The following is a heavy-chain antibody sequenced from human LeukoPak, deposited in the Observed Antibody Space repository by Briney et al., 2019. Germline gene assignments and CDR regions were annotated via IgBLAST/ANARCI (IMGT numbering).Heavy chain of an antibody. V-gene: IGHV1-18*01. J-gene: IGHJ4*02. Sequence: ASVKVSCKASGYTSSDFGITWVRQAPGQGPEWMGWIKIGEGTTHSAQKFQDRVSMTRDRSSNTAFLELRSLRSDDTAVYFRSRSFYSSSWYYFDLWGQGTLVTVSS. CDR2: IKIGEGTT. CDR3: SRSFYSSSWYYFDL. CDR1: GYTSSDFG. D-gene: IGHD4-11*01.